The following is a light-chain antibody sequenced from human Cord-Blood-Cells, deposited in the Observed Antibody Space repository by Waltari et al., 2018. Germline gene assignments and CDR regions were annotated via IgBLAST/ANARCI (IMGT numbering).Light chain of an antibody. J-gene: IGKJ3*01. CDR3: QQYGSLFT. CDR1: QSVSSSY. Sequence: EIVLTQSPGTLSLSPGERATLSCRASQSVSSSYLAWYQQKPGQAPRLLIYGASSRATDIPDRFSGSGSGTDFTLTISRLEPEDFAVYYCQQYGSLFTFGPGTKVDIK. V-gene: IGKV3-20*01. CDR2: GAS.